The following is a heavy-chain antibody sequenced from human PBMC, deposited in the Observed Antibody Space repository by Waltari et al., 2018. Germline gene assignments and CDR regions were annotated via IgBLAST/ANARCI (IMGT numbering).Heavy chain of an antibody. J-gene: IGHJ4*02. V-gene: IGHV3-21*01. CDR3: ARSSTTVTTFG. Sequence: GFTFSTYSMNWVRQAPGKGLEWVSSISSSSLYMSYADSVKGRVTISRDNAKNSLYLQMNSLRVEDTAVYYCARSSTTVTTFGWGQGTLVTVSS. D-gene: IGHD4-17*01. CDR2: ISSSSLYM. CDR1: GFTFSTYS.